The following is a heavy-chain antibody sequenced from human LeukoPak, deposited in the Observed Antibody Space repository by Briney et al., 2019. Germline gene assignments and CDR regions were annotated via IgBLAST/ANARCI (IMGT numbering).Heavy chain of an antibody. CDR1: GFTFSSYS. J-gene: IGHJ4*02. D-gene: IGHD2-2*01. CDR3: ARAERCSSTSCYEGY. V-gene: IGHV3-21*01. Sequence: GGSLRLSCAASGFTFSSYSMNWVRQAPGKGLEWVSSISSSSSYIYYADSVKGRFTISRDNAKNSLYLQMNSLRAEDTAVYYCARAERCSSTSCYEGYWGQGTLVTVSS. CDR2: ISSSSSYI.